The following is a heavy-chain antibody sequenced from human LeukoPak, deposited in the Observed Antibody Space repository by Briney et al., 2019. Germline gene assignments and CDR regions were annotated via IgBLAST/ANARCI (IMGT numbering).Heavy chain of an antibody. CDR2: ISGSGGST. V-gene: IGHV3-23*01. CDR3: AKDSSLLMVYAIVDY. J-gene: IGHJ4*02. D-gene: IGHD2-8*01. Sequence: PGGSLRLSCAASGFTFSSYAMSWVRQAPGKGLEWVSAISGSGGSTYYADSVKGRFTISRDNSKNTLYLQMNSLRAEDTAVYYCAKDSSLLMVYAIVDYWGQGPLVTVPS. CDR1: GFTFSSYA.